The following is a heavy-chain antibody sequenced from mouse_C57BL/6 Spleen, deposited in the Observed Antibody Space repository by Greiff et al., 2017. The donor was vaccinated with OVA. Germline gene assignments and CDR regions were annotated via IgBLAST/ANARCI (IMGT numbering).Heavy chain of an antibody. CDR3: ARPYSNYHVTFAD. D-gene: IGHD2-5*01. J-gene: IGHJ3*01. V-gene: IGHV1-55*01. Sequence: QVQLKQPGAELVKPGASVKMSCKASGYTFTSYWITWVKQRPGQGLEWIGDIYPGSGSTNYNEKFKSKATLTVDTSSSTAYMQLSSLTSEDSAVYYCARPYSNYHVTFADWGQGTLVTVSA. CDR1: GYTFTSYW. CDR2: IYPGSGST.